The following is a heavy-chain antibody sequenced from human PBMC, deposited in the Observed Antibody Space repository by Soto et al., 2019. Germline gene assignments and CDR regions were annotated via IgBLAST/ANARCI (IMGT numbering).Heavy chain of an antibody. V-gene: IGHV3-21*01. Sequence: PGGSLRLSCSASGFTFNSYNMNWVRQAPGKGLEWVSSISSSSSYIYYADSVKGRFTISRDNAKNSLYLQMNSLRAEDTAVYYCARARGTEGYYYYGMDVWGQGTTVTVSS. J-gene: IGHJ6*02. CDR1: GFTFNSYN. CDR3: ARARGTEGYYYYGMDV. CDR2: ISSSSSYI. D-gene: IGHD2-15*01.